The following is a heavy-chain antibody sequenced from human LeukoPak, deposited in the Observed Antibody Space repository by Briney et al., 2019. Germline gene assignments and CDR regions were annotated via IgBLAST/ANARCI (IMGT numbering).Heavy chain of an antibody. CDR2: ITSSSTYI. CDR1: GFTFSSYN. V-gene: IGHV3-21*01. J-gene: IGHJ3*02. CDR3: ARTSMIVVVTHAFDI. Sequence: GGSLRLSCAASGFTFSSYNMNWARQAPGKGLEWVSSITSSSTYIYYADSVKGRFTISRDNARNSLYLQMNSLRAEDTAVYYCARTSMIVVVTHAFDIWGQGTMVTVSS. D-gene: IGHD3-22*01.